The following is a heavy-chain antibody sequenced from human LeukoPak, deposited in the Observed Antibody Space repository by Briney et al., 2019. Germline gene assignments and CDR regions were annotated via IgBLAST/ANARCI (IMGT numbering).Heavy chain of an antibody. CDR3: ARRDSSAWYPGSFDY. J-gene: IGHJ4*02. V-gene: IGHV4-39*01. CDR1: GDSISSTNYY. CDR2: IYFTGST. Sequence: SETLSLTCSVSGDSISSTNYYWAWIRQPPGKGLEWIGSIYFTGSTYYNPSLKSRVTMSVGTSKNQFSLRLNSMTAADTAMYYCARRDSSAWYPGSFDYWGQGTLVTVSS. D-gene: IGHD6-19*01.